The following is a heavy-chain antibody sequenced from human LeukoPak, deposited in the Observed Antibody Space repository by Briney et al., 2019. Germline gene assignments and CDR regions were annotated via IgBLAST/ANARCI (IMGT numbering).Heavy chain of an antibody. V-gene: IGHV3-30-3*01. D-gene: IGHD3-22*01. CDR3: ARGSIYYESSGQVPFDY. J-gene: IGHJ4*02. Sequence: GGSLRLSCAASGFTFSSYAMHWVRQAPGKGLEWVAVISYDGSNKYYADSVKGRFTISRDNSKNTLYLQMNSLRAEDTAVYYCARGSIYYESSGQVPFDYWGQGTLVTVSS. CDR1: GFTFSSYA. CDR2: ISYDGSNK.